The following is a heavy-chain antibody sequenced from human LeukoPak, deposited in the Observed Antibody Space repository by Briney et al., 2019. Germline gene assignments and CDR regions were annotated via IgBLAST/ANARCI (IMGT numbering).Heavy chain of an antibody. CDR1: GFTFSNYA. CDR3: ARQRTSSGYSYVLDAFDI. D-gene: IGHD5-18*01. J-gene: IGHJ3*02. CDR2: IVGSGGGT. V-gene: IGHV3-23*01. Sequence: GGCLRLSCAASGFTFSNYAMSWVRQAPGKGLEWVSAIVGSGGGTFHADSVKGRFTISRDNSRNTLFLQMSSLGAEDTAVYYCARQRTSSGYSYVLDAFDIWGQGTMVTVSS.